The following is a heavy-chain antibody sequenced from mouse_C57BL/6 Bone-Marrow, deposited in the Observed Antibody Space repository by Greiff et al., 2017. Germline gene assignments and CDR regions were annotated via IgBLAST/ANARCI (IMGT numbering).Heavy chain of an antibody. V-gene: IGHV1-64*01. D-gene: IGHD1-1*01. J-gene: IGHJ3*01. CDR2: IHPNSGRT. CDR1: GYTFTSYW. Sequence: VQLQQPGAELVKPGASVKLSCKASGYTFTSYWMHWVKQRPGQGLEWIGMIHPNSGRTNYNEKFKSKATLTVDKSSRTAYMQLSSLTSEDSAVYYCARTTTVVAPPWFAYWGQGTLVTVSA. CDR3: ARTTTVVAPPWFAY.